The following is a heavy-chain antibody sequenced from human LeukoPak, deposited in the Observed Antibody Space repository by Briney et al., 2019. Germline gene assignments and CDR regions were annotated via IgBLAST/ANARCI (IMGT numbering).Heavy chain of an antibody. CDR2: ISATGP. Sequence: GGSLRLSCAASGFTFSSYAMSWVRQPPGKGLEWASAISATGPYYADSVKGRFTISRDNSKNTLYLQMNSLRSEDTAVYYCAKDPRDHTYGWSWRYFDYWGQGTLVTVSS. D-gene: IGHD5-18*01. CDR1: GFTFSSYA. V-gene: IGHV3-23*01. CDR3: AKDPRDHTYGWSWRYFDY. J-gene: IGHJ4*02.